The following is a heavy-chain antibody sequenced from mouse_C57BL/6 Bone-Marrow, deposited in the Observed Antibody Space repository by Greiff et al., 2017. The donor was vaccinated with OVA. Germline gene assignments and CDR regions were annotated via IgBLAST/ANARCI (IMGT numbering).Heavy chain of an antibody. V-gene: IGHV14-4*01. CDR3: TFMVTTEFAY. J-gene: IGHJ3*01. CDR2: IDPENGDT. CDR1: GFNIKDDY. Sequence: QLQQSGAELVRPGASVKLSCTASGFNIKDDYMHWVKQRPEQGLEWIGWIDPENGDTEYASKCQGKATITADTSSNTAYLQLSSLTSEDTAVYYCTFMVTTEFAYWGQGTLVTVSA. D-gene: IGHD2-2*01.